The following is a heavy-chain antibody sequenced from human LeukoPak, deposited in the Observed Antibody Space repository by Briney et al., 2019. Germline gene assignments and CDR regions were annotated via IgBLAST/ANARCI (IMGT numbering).Heavy chain of an antibody. J-gene: IGHJ3*02. CDR2: ISGRGGST. V-gene: IGHV3-23*01. D-gene: IGHD3-22*01. CDR1: GFTFSRYA. CDR3: ANTMIADAFDI. Sequence: GGALRLSCAASGFTFSRYAMSWVRQAPGKGLEWVSAISGRGGSTYYADSVKGRFTISRDNSKNTLYLQMNSLRAEDTAVYYCANTMIADAFDIWGQGTMVTVSS.